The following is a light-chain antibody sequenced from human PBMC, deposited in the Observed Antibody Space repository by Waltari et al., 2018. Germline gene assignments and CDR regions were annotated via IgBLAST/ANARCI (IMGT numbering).Light chain of an antibody. CDR2: KIS. CDR3: LHASPFPLT. J-gene: IGKJ4*01. Sequence: DIVMTQTPLSLTVTLGQPASISCRSSQSLLLSDGNTYLSWLHQMPGQPPRLLIYKISTRVSGVPDRFTGSGAGTDFTLKISRVEAEDVGVYYCLHASPFPLTFGGGTKVEI. CDR1: QSLLLSDGNTY. V-gene: IGKV2-24*01.